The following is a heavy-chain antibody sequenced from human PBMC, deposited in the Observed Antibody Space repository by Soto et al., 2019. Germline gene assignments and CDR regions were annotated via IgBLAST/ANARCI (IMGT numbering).Heavy chain of an antibody. CDR3: TRAYGAETFDF. CDR1: GYTFTTYD. V-gene: IGHV1-8*01. J-gene: IGHJ5*01. D-gene: IGHD3-10*01. Sequence: ASVKVSCKASGYTFTTYDINWVRQATGQGLEWKGWMNPNSGNTAYAQKFQGRVTMTQNTAIGTAYMELSSLRSDDTATYYCTRAYGAETFDFWGQGTRVTVSS. CDR2: MNPNSGNT.